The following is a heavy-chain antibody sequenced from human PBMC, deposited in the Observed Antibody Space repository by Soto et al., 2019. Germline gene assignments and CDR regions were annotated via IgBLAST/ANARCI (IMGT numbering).Heavy chain of an antibody. D-gene: IGHD2-15*01. J-gene: IGHJ4*02. CDR1: GASMTTGGFS. V-gene: IGHV4-30-2*01. CDR3: TRGSAAPFSLLYFDT. Sequence: PSETLSLTCAASGASMTTGGFSWTWVRQPPGGGLEWIGHVYHRASTQYNPSLKGRVSISVDTSRSLFSLRLTSLTAADTAVDFCTRGSAAPFSLLYFDTWGQGTPVTVSS. CDR2: VYHRAST.